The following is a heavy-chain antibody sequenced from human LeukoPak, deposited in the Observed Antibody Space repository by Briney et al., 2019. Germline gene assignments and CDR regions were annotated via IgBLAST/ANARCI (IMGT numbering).Heavy chain of an antibody. J-gene: IGHJ6*02. Sequence: GGSQRLSCAAFGFTVSSYYMSWVRQAPGKGLEWVSVMRSAGTTSYADCVKGRFTISRDSSKNMLYLQMTSLRAEDTAMYYCARGGGLDVWGQGATVTVSS. D-gene: IGHD3-16*01. CDR2: MRSAGTT. V-gene: IGHV3-53*01. CDR3: ARGGGLDV. CDR1: GFTVSSYY.